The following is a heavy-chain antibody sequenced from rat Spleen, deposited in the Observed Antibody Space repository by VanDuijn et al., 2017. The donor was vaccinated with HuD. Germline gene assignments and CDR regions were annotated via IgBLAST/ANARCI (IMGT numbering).Heavy chain of an antibody. CDR2: IINDGIST. J-gene: IGHJ2*01. V-gene: IGHV5-7*01. D-gene: IGHD1-9*01. CDR1: RFTFSDYA. Sequence: EVQLVESGGGLVQPGRSLKLSCAASRFTFSDYAMAWVRQAPKKGLEWIASIINDGISTYYRDSVKCRFTISRDNAKSTLYLQMNNLRSEDTATYYCTRGTYYRHWGQGVMVTVSS. CDR3: TRGTYYRH.